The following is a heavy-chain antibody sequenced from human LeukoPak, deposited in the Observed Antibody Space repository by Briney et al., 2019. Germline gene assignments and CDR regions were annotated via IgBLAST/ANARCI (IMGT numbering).Heavy chain of an antibody. J-gene: IGHJ4*02. CDR2: ISSSSSTI. V-gene: IGHV3-48*01. D-gene: IGHD3-22*01. Sequence: GGSLRLSCAASGFTLSSYAMSWVRQAPGKGLEWVSYISSSSSTIYYADSVKGRFTISRDNAKNSLYLQMNSLRAEDTAVYYCARADSSGYYHPINWGQGTLVTVSS. CDR1: GFTLSSYA. CDR3: ARADSSGYYHPIN.